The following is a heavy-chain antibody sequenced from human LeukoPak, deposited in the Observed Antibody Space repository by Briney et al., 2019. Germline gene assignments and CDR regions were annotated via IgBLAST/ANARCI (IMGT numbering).Heavy chain of an antibody. CDR2: IQYEGTNK. V-gene: IGHV3-30*02. Sequence: GGSLRLSCAASGFTFSSYGMHWVRQAPGKGLEGVAFIQYEGTNKYYADSVKGRFTISRVNSKNTLYLQMNSLRAEDTAVYYCASVYSYGWFDSWGQGTLVTVSS. CDR1: GFTFSSYG. J-gene: IGHJ5*01. CDR3: ASVYSYGWFDS. D-gene: IGHD5-18*01.